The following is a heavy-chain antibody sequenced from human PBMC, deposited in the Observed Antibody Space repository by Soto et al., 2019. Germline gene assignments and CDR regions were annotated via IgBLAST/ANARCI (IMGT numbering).Heavy chain of an antibody. V-gene: IGHV3-30*18. CDR1: GFTFSSYG. CDR3: AKDLSPPFLEWLSAYYYYGMDV. Sequence: GGSLRLSCAASGFTFSSYGMHWVRQAPGKGLEWVAVISYDGSNKYYADSVKGRFTISRDNSKNTLYLQMNSLRAEDTAVYYCAKDLSPPFLEWLSAYYYYGMDVWGQGTTVTVSS. J-gene: IGHJ6*02. D-gene: IGHD3-3*01. CDR2: ISYDGSNK.